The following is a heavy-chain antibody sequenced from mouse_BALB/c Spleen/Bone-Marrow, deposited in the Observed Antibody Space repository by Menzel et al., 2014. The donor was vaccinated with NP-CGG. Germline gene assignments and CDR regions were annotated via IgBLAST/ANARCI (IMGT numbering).Heavy chain of an antibody. CDR2: IDPANGNT. CDR3: AGYYSGSSTFAY. D-gene: IGHD1-1*01. Sequence: LVESGAELVKPGASVKLSCTASGFNIKDTYMHWVKQRPEQGLEWIGRIDPANGNTKYDPKFQGKATITADTSSNPPSLHLSTLTSEDTAVYNGAGYYSGSSTFAYGGQGPLVTVSA. CDR1: GFNIKDTY. J-gene: IGHJ3*01. V-gene: IGHV14-3*02.